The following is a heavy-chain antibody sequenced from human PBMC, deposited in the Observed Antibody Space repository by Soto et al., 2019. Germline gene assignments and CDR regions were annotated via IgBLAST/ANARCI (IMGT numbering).Heavy chain of an antibody. CDR1: GFTFSSYS. J-gene: IGHJ4*02. CDR2: ISSSSSYL. CDR3: ARFFTAAAGNPIDD. Sequence: EVQLVESGGGLVKPGGSLRLSCAASGFTFSSYSMNWVRQAPGKGLEWVSSISSSSSYLYYADSVKGRFTISRDNTKNTLYLQMNSLRAEDTAVYYCARFFTAAAGNPIDDWGQGTLVTVSS. V-gene: IGHV3-21*01. D-gene: IGHD6-13*01.